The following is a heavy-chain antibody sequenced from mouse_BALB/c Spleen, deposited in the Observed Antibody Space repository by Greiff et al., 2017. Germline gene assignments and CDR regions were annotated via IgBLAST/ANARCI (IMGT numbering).Heavy chain of an antibody. CDR3: TRQAYYGNYYFDY. Sequence: VQLQQPGAELVRPGASVKLSCKASGYTFTSYWINWVKQRPGQGLEWIGNIYPSDSYTNYNQKFKDKATLTVDKSSSTAYMQLSSPTSEDSAVYYCTRQAYYGNYYFDYWGQGTTLTVSS. V-gene: IGHV1-69*02. CDR2: IYPSDSYT. J-gene: IGHJ2*01. CDR1: GYTFTSYW. D-gene: IGHD2-10*01.